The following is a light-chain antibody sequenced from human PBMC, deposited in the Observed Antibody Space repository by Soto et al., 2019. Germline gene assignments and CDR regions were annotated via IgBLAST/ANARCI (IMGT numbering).Light chain of an antibody. Sequence: DIQMTQSPSSLSAFLGDRVTITCRASQDISIYLNWFQQKPGKAPKLLIYDASNLENGVPSRFSGSGSGTDFTLTINSLQPDEFATYYCQQYNVVPPTFGQGTRLEI. J-gene: IGKJ2*01. CDR2: DAS. CDR3: QQYNVVPPT. V-gene: IGKV1-33*01. CDR1: QDISIY.